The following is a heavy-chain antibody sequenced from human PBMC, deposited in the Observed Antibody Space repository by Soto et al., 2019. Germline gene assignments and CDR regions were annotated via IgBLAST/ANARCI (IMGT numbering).Heavy chain of an antibody. Sequence: QVRLVESGGGVVQPGRSLRLSCAASGFTFSNYGMHWVRQARGKGLEWVAVILNDGSNRYHADSVKDRFTISRDNSKNTLYLQMNSLRAEDTAVYYCARDDEYSGNGMDVWGQGTTVTVS. V-gene: IGHV3-33*01. CDR2: ILNDGSNR. CDR1: GFTFSNYG. CDR3: ARDDEYSGNGMDV. J-gene: IGHJ6*02. D-gene: IGHD3-10*01.